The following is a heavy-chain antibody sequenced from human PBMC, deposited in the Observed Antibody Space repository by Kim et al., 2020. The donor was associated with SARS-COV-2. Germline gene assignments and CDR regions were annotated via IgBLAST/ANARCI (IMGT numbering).Heavy chain of an antibody. Sequence: SETLSLTCSVSGGSISNDYWSWIRQPPGKGLEYIGYVHYSGKTNYNPSLEGRATISVDTSKNQFSLKVSYVTAADTAVYYCARRHATASGAFDIWGQGT. V-gene: IGHV4-59*08. CDR1: GGSISNDY. CDR3: ARRHATASGAFDI. J-gene: IGHJ3*02. D-gene: IGHD1-1*01. CDR2: VHYSGKT.